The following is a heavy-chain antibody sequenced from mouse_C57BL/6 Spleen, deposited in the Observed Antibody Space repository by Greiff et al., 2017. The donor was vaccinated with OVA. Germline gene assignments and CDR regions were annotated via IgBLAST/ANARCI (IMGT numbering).Heavy chain of an antibody. V-gene: IGHV1-61*01. Sequence: QVHVKQPGAELVRPGSSVKLSCKASGYTFTSYWMDWVKQRPGQGLEWIGNIYPSDSETHYNQKFKDKAILTVDKSSSTAYMQLSSLTSEDSAVYYCARGGYFDVWGTGTTVTVSS. CDR3: ARGGYFDV. J-gene: IGHJ1*03. CDR2: IYPSDSET. CDR1: GYTFTSYW.